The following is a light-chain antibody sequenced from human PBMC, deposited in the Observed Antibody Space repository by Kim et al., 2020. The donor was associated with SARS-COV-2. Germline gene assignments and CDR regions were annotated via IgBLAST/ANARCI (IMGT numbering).Light chain of an antibody. V-gene: IGLV1-40*01. CDR1: SSNIGAGYD. CDR2: GNS. J-gene: IGLJ3*02. Sequence: GQRVIISCTGSSSNIGAGYDVHWYQQLPGTAPKLLIYGNSNRPSGVPDRFSGSKSGTSASLAITGLQAEDEADYYCQSYDSSLSGVFGGGTQLTVL. CDR3: QSYDSSLSGV.